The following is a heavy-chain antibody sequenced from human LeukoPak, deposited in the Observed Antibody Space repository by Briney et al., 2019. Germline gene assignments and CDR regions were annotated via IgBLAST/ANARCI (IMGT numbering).Heavy chain of an antibody. CDR1: GGTFSSYA. J-gene: IGHJ3*02. D-gene: IGHD3-9*01. CDR3: AREERYFDWFRVGGAFDI. V-gene: IGHV1-69*13. Sequence: VASVKVSCKASGGTFSSYAISWVRQAPGQGLEWMGGIIPIFGTANYAQKFQGRVTITADESTSTAYMELSSLRSEDTAVYYCAREERYFDWFRVGGAFDIWGQGTMVTVSS. CDR2: IIPIFGTA.